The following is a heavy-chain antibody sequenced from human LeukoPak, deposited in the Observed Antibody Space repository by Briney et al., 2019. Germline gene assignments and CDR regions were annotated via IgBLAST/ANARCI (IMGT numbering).Heavy chain of an antibody. V-gene: IGHV3-30-3*01. CDR3: ARVGSYDGMDV. Sequence: GGSLRLSCAASGFTFSSYAMHWVRQAPGKGLEWVAVISYDGSNKYYADSVKGRFTISRDNSKNTLYLQMNSLRAEDTAVYYCARVGSYDGMDVWGQGTTVTVSS. CDR2: ISYDGSNK. D-gene: IGHD5-18*01. CDR1: GFTFSSYA. J-gene: IGHJ6*02.